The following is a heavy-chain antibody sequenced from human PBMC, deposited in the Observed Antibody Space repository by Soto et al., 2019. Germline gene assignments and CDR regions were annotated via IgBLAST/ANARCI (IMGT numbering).Heavy chain of an antibody. V-gene: IGHV3-30*18. D-gene: IGHD2-15*01. CDR1: GFTFHHYA. CDR3: VKESGGSDRENDFDT. CDR2: VSYDGNYK. J-gene: IGHJ4*02. Sequence: QVHLVESGGGVAQPGMSLRLSCVASGFTFHHYAIDWVRQAPGKGLEWVAVVSYDGNYKDYAESVKGRFTISRDNSNNVVYLQMESLRPEDTAIYYCVKESGGSDRENDFDTWGQGTLVTVSS.